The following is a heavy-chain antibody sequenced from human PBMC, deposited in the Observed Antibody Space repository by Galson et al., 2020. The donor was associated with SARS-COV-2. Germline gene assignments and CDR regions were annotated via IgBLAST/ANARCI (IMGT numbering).Heavy chain of an antibody. Sequence: QLGESLKISCAGSGFTFSSYNMHWVRQSPGKGLEWVSSIRYDGNSRYYEDSVKGRFTVSRDNSKNTLYLHMDSLRPADTALYYCAKGEDYYHYMDVWGEGTAVTISS. J-gene: IGHJ6*03. CDR1: GFTFSSYN. V-gene: IGHV3-30*02. CDR2: IRYDGNSR. CDR3: AKGEDYYHYMDV.